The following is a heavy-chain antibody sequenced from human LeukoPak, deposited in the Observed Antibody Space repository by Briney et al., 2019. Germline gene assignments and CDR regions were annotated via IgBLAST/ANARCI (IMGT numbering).Heavy chain of an antibody. D-gene: IGHD5/OR15-5a*01. CDR1: GFAFSTYA. V-gene: IGHV3-23*01. CDR2: ISTSGRAT. J-gene: IGHJ4*02. CDR3: AKARGSSVYEQFDY. Sequence: GGCLRLSCAASGFAFSTYAMTWVRQAPEKGLQWVSTISTSGRATYYADSVEGRFTISRDNSKNTLYLQMNSLRADDTAVYYCAKARGSSVYEQFDYWGQGTQVTVSP.